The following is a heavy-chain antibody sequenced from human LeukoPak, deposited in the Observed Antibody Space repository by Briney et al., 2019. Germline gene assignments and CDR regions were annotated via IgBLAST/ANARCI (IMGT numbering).Heavy chain of an antibody. CDR3: ARDEYDGDYMDV. CDR2: INPRGGST. CDR1: GYTFTSYY. D-gene: IGHD3-3*01. V-gene: IGHV1-46*01. J-gene: IGHJ4*02. Sequence: GASVKVSCKASGYTFTSYYMHWVRQAPGQGLEWMGIINPRGGSTSYAQKFQGRVTMTRDTSTSTVYMELSSLRSEDTAVYYCARDEYDGDYMDVWGQGTLVTVSS.